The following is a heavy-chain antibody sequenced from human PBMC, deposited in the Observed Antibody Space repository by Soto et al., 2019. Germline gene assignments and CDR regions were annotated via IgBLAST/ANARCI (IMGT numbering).Heavy chain of an antibody. D-gene: IGHD3-22*01. Sequence: SETLSLTCAVYGGSFSGYYWSWIRQPPGKGLEWIGEINHSGSTNYNPSLKSRVTISVDTSKNQFSLKLSSVTAADTAVYYCARVYDSSGYYFDYWGQGTLVTVSS. V-gene: IGHV4-34*01. CDR1: GGSFSGYY. CDR2: INHSGST. J-gene: IGHJ4*02. CDR3: ARVYDSSGYYFDY.